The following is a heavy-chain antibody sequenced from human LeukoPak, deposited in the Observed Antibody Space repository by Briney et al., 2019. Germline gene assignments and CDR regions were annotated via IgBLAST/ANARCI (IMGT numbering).Heavy chain of an antibody. V-gene: IGHV3-30*02. CDR3: AKGGPYDSSGYHTFDY. J-gene: IGHJ4*02. Sequence: GGSLRLSCAASEFTFSSYGMHWVRQAPGKGLEWVAFIWYDGNTKYYAHSVKGRFTVSRDNSKNTLYLQMNSLRAEDTAVYYCAKGGPYDSSGYHTFDYWGQGTLVTVFS. CDR1: EFTFSSYG. D-gene: IGHD3-22*01. CDR2: IWYDGNTK.